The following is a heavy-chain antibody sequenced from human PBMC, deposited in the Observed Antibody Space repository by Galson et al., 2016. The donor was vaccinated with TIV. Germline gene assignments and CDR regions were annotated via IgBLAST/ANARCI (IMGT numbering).Heavy chain of an antibody. CDR3: ATFSGASGTFDH. CDR2: IDPGADTT. CDR1: GGNFNSFA. V-gene: IGHV1-46*02. Sequence: SVKVSCKASGGNFNSFAINWVRQAPGQGLEWMGVIDPGADTTTYAQKFQGRVTMTRDTSPSTVYMGLSSLRSDDTAVYYCATFSGASGTFDHWGQGALVIVSS. D-gene: IGHD2-15*01. J-gene: IGHJ4*02.